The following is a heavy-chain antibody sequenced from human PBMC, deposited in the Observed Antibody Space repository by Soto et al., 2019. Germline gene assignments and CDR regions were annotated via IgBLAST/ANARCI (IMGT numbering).Heavy chain of an antibody. CDR3: AREDVAAAGTAPFYYYGMDV. Sequence: SETLSLTCTVSGGSISSSSYYWGWIRQPPGKGLEWIGSIFYSGTTYYNPSLKSRVTISVDTSKNQFSLKLSSVTAADTAVYYCAREDVAAAGTAPFYYYGMDVWGQGTTVTVSS. D-gene: IGHD6-13*01. CDR2: IFYSGTT. CDR1: GGSISSSSYY. V-gene: IGHV4-39*02. J-gene: IGHJ6*01.